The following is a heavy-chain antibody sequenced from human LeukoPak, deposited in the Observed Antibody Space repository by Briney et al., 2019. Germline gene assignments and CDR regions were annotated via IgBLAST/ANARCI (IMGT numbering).Heavy chain of an antibody. CDR1: GFTFSSYW. V-gene: IGHV3-74*01. Sequence: GGSERLSCAVSGFTFSSYWMNWVRQVPGKGLVWVSHINTFGTSATYADSVKGRFTISRDNAKNTLYLQMNSLRVEDTAVYYCARDNGYKFDYWGQGTLVTVSS. J-gene: IGHJ4*02. CDR3: ARDNGYKFDY. CDR2: INTFGTSA. D-gene: IGHD5-24*01.